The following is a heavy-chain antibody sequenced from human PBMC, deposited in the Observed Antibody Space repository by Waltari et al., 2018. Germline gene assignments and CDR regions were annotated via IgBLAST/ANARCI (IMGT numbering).Heavy chain of an antibody. CDR3: ARHARSSWYEYHYYYYMDV. V-gene: IGHV4-38-2*01. CDR2: IYHSGST. CDR1: GYSISSGYS. D-gene: IGHD6-13*01. J-gene: IGHJ6*03. Sequence: QVQLQESGPGLVKPSETLSLTCAVSGYSISSGYSWGWIRQPPGTGLEWIGSIYHSGSTYYNPSLKSRVTISVDTSKNQFSLKLSSVTAADTAVYYCARHARSSWYEYHYYYYMDVWGKGTTVTVSS.